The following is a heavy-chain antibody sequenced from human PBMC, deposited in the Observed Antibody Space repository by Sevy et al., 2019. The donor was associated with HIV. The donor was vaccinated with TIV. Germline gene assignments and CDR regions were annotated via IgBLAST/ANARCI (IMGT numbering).Heavy chain of an antibody. CDR2: INSDGSST. J-gene: IGHJ6*03. Sequence: GGSLRLSCAASGFTFSSYWMHWVRQAPGKGLVWVSRINSDGSSTSYADSVKGRFTISRDNAKNTLYLQMTSLRAEDTAVYYCARNGDYYYYYYMDVWGKGTTVTVSS. V-gene: IGHV3-74*01. CDR3: ARNGDYYYYYYMDV. D-gene: IGHD2-21*02. CDR1: GFTFSSYW.